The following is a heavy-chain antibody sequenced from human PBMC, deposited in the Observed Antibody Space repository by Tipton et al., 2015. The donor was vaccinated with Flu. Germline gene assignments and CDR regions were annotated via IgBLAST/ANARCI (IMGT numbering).Heavy chain of an antibody. J-gene: IGHJ4*02. V-gene: IGHV4-39*01. D-gene: IGHD3-10*02. CDR3: ARLSYYDVDLKNFYFDH. CDR1: SGSIRSTNYF. CDR2: IFPSGTT. Sequence: TLSLTCTVSSGSIRSTNYFCAWIRQPPGKRLELIGSIFPSGTTYYNPSLKSRVTISVDTSKSQFSLMLRYVTAADTAVYYCARLSYYDVDLKNFYFDHWGQGALVTVSS.